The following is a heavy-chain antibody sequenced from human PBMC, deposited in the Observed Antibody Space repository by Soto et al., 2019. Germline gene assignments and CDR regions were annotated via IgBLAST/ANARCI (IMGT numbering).Heavy chain of an antibody. D-gene: IGHD3-10*01. CDR1: GGSINYDDW. CDR2: IYHSGST. Sequence: KASETLSLTCAVSGGSINYDDWWSWVRQPPGKGLEWIGKIYHSGSTNYNPSLKSRVTISVDKSKNQFSLKLSSVTAADTAVYYCARVYMVRGTIIRYFDYWGQGTLVTVSS. V-gene: IGHV4-4*02. CDR3: ARVYMVRGTIIRYFDY. J-gene: IGHJ4*02.